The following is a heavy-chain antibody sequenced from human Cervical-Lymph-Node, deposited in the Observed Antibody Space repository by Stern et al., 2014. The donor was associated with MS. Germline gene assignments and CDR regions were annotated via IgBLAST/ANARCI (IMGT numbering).Heavy chain of an antibody. CDR3: ARDQGFQLMNS. CDR2: VYHTGSS. J-gene: IGHJ4*02. Sequence: QVQLQESGPGLVRPSGTLSLTCAVSGDSISNDNWWSWVRQPPGKRLEWIGKVYHTGSSNYDPSLKSRVTISVDKSKTQFSLRLTSMTAADTAVYYCARDQGFQLMNSWGQGTLVIVSS. CDR1: GDSISNDNW. D-gene: IGHD2-2*01. V-gene: IGHV4-4*02.